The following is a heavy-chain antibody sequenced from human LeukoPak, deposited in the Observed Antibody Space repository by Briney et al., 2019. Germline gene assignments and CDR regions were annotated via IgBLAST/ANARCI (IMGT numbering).Heavy chain of an antibody. V-gene: IGHV4-34*01. J-gene: IGHJ3*02. CDR3: ASQSGYYDHDAFDI. Sequence: SETLSLTCAVHDGSFSDYCWRWIRQPPGKGLEWIGRINHGGGTSYKTSLKSRVTISVDTSKNQFSLKLSSVTAADTAVYYCASQSGYYDHDAFDIWGQGTMVTVSS. CDR1: DGSFSDYC. CDR2: INHGGGT. D-gene: IGHD3-22*01.